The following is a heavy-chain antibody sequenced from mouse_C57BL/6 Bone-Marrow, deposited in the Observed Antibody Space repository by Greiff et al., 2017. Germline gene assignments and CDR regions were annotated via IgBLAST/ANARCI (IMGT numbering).Heavy chain of an antibody. CDR2: INSDGGST. V-gene: IGHV5-2*03. CDR3: SRVTTVHWYFDV. D-gene: IGHD1-1*01. J-gene: IGHJ1*03. CDR1: EYEFPSHD. Sequence: EVMLVESGGGLVQPGESLKLSCESNEYEFPSHDMSWVRKTPEKRLELVAAINSDGGSTYYPDAMERRFIISRDNTKKPLYLQMSSLRSEDTALYYCSRVTTVHWYFDVWGTGTTVTVSS.